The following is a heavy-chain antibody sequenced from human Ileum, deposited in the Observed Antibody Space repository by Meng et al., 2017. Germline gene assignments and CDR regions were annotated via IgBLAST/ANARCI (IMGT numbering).Heavy chain of an antibody. CDR3: TTGKDY. V-gene: IGHV3-15*01. J-gene: IGHJ4*02. Sequence: VGLVGFRGGLVRRGVSLRLCCAALGVTFSGTWMTWVRQAPGKGVEWVGRIKITTDAGTPGYAAPVKGRFTISINDSKNTLYLQMNSLKTEDTAVYYCTTGKDYWGQGTLVTVSS. CDR1: GVTFSGTW. CDR2: IKITTDAGTP.